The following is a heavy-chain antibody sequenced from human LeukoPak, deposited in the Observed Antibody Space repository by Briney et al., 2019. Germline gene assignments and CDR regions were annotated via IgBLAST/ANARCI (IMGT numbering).Heavy chain of an antibody. CDR3: ARSRYGSGPYYFDY. V-gene: IGHV4-59*11. CDR2: IYYSGST. D-gene: IGHD3-10*01. CDR1: GGSISSHY. J-gene: IGHJ4*02. Sequence: SETLSLTCTVSGGSISSHYWSWIRQPPGKGLEWIGYIYYSGSTNYNPSLKSRVTISVDTSKNQFSLKLSSVTAADTAVYYCARSRYGSGPYYFDYWGQGTLVTVSS.